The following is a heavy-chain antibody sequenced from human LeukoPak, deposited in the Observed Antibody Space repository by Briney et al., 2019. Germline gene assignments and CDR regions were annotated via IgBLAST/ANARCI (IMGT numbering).Heavy chain of an antibody. J-gene: IGHJ4*02. CDR2: INANSGGT. V-gene: IGHV1-2*02. CDR3: ARVLLTAVSGSPAFDY. Sequence: ASVKVSCKASGYTLTGYYLHWVRQAPGQGFEWMGWINANSGGTNFAQKFQGRVTMTRDTSISTAYMELNGLISDDTAVYYCARVLLTAVSGSPAFDYWGQGTLVTVSS. CDR1: GYTLTGYY. D-gene: IGHD6-19*01.